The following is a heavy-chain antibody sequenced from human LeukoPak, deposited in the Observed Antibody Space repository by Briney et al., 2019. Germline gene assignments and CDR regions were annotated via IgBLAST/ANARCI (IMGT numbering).Heavy chain of an antibody. CDR3: ARGLVAAARNFGY. V-gene: IGHV4-34*01. D-gene: IGHD2-15*01. J-gene: IGHJ4*02. Sequence: KPSETLSLTCAVYGGSFSGYYWSWIRQPPGKGLEWIGEINHSGSTNYNPSLKSRVTISVDTSKNQFSLKLSSVTAADTAVYYCARGLVAAARNFGYWGQGTLVTVSS. CDR2: INHSGST. CDR1: GGSFSGYY.